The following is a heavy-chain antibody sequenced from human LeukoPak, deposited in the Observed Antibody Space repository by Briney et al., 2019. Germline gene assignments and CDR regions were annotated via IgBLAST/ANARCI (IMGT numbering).Heavy chain of an antibody. J-gene: IGHJ3*02. CDR3: ARALMVYASYLDAFDI. D-gene: IGHD2-8*01. CDR1: GFTFSSYS. Sequence: GGSLRLSCAASGFTFSSYSMNWVRQAPGKGLEWVSSISSSSSYIYYADSVKGRFTISRDNAKNSLYLQMNSLRSEDTAVYYCARALMVYASYLDAFDIWGQGTMVTVSS. CDR2: ISSSSSYI. V-gene: IGHV3-21*04.